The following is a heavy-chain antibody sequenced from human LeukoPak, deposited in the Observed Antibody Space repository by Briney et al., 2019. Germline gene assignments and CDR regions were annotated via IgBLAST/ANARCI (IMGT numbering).Heavy chain of an antibody. D-gene: IGHD3-10*01. CDR3: TRLISYFDY. V-gene: IGHV4-59*08. Sequence: SETLSLTCSVSGDSIRSYYWTWIRQPPGKGLEWIGYIDSSGSTNYNPSLKSRVTIAVDTSKNQFSLKLSSVTAADSAMYYCTRLISYFDYWGQGTLVTVSS. CDR1: GDSIRSYY. CDR2: IDSSGST. J-gene: IGHJ4*02.